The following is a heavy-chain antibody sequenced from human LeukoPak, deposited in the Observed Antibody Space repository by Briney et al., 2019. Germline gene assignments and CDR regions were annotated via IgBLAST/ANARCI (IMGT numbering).Heavy chain of an antibody. CDR1: GFTFSSYS. CDR2: ISSSSSYI. D-gene: IGHD6-13*01. Sequence: GVSLRLSCAASGFTFSSYSMNWVRQAPGKGLEWVSSISSSSSYIYYADSVKGRFTISRDNAKNSLYLQMNCLRAEDTAVYYCARSYSSSWEGSFDYWGQGTLVTVSS. CDR3: ARSYSSSWEGSFDY. V-gene: IGHV3-21*01. J-gene: IGHJ4*02.